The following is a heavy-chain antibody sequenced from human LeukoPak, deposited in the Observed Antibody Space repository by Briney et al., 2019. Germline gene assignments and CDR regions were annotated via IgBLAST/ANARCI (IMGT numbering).Heavy chain of an antibody. D-gene: IGHD5-18*01. V-gene: IGHV3-30*14. CDR2: ISYDGSNK. Sequence: PGGSLRLSCAASGSTFSSYAMHWVRQAPGKGLERVAVISYDGSNKYYADSVKGRFTISRDNSKNSLYLQMNSLRAGDTAVYYCARADLRGYSLDYWGQEILVTVSS. CDR1: GSTFSSYA. CDR3: ARADLRGYSLDY. J-gene: IGHJ4*02.